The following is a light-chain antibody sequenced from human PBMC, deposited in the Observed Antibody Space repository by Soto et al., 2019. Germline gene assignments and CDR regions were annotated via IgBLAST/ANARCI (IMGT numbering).Light chain of an antibody. V-gene: IGLV2-23*02. J-gene: IGLJ1*01. CDR1: SSDVGSYNL. CDR3: CSYAGSSTFSYV. Sequence: SVLTQPASVSGYPGQSITISCKGTSSDVGSYNLVSWYQQHPGKAPKLMIYEVSKRPSGVSNRFSGSKSGNTASLTIPGLQAEDEADYCCCSYAGSSTFSYVFGTGTKVTVL. CDR2: EVS.